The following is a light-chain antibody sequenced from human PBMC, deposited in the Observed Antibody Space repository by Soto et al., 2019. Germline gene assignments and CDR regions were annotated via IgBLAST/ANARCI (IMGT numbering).Light chain of an antibody. J-gene: IGKJ4*02. Sequence: EIVLTQSPSTLSSSEGERATLSCRASQSVSSYLAWYQQKPGKAPRLLIYDASNMATGIPARFSGSGSGTDFTLTISSLQPDDFAVYYCQQHNNCPRTFGGGTKVEIK. V-gene: IGKV3-11*01. CDR1: QSVSSY. CDR3: QQHNNCPRT. CDR2: DAS.